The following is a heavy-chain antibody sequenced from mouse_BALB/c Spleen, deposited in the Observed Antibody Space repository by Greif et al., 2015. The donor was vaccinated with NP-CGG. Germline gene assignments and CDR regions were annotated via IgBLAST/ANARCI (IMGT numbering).Heavy chain of an antibody. CDR2: IDPANGNT. CDR1: GFNIKDTY. V-gene: IGHV14-3*02. D-gene: IGHD2-1*01. Sequence: VQLQQSGAELVKPGASVKLSCTASGFNIKDTYMHWVKQRPEQGLEWIGRIDPANGNTKYDPKFQGKATITADTSSNTAYLQLSSLTSEDTAVYYCARGGNLYYYAMDYWGQGTSVTVSS. J-gene: IGHJ4*01. CDR3: ARGGNLYYYAMDY.